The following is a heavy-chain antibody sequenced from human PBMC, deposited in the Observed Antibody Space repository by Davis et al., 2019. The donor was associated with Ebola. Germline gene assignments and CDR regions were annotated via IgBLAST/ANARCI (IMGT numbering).Heavy chain of an antibody. CDR2: INAGNGNT. CDR1: GYTFTSYA. Sequence: ASVKASCKASGYTFTSYAMHWVRQAPGQRLEWMGWINAGNGNTKYSQKFQGRVTMTTDTSTSTAYMELRSLRSDDTAVYYCARGRTMIVVGDFDYWGQGTLVTVSS. CDR3: ARGRTMIVVGDFDY. J-gene: IGHJ4*02. D-gene: IGHD3-22*01. V-gene: IGHV1-3*01.